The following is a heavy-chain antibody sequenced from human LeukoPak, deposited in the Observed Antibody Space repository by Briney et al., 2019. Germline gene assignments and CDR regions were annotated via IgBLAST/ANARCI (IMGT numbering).Heavy chain of an antibody. CDR1: GFTLNSFG. D-gene: IGHD6-19*01. CDR3: VKGSPLMAVPGQGLWDDFEQ. Sequence: PGGSLRLSCAASGFTLNSFGIHWVRQAPGKGLEWVAFIRSDGSHKYSADSLRGRFTISRDNAKNTLYLLMNSLRLEDTAVYYCVKGSPLMAVPGQGLWDDFEQWGQGILVTVSS. V-gene: IGHV3-30*02. CDR2: IRSDGSHK. J-gene: IGHJ4*02.